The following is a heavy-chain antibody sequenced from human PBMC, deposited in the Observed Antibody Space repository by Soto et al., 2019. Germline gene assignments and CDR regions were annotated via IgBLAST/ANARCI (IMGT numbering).Heavy chain of an antibody. D-gene: IGHD1-26*01. CDR3: AKDHTWGGGTYSPFDC. Sequence: EMQLVESGGGSVQPGRSLRLSCAASGFTFADYALHWVRQAPGKGLEWVSGISWNSSKIGYADSVKGRFTISRDSAKHCLYPQMNSPGPEDTALYYCAKDHTWGGGTYSPFDCWGQGALVTVSS. CDR2: ISWNSSKI. J-gene: IGHJ4*02. V-gene: IGHV3-9*01. CDR1: GFTFADYA.